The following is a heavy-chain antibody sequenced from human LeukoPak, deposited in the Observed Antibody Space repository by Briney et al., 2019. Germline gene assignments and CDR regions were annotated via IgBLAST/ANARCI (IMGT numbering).Heavy chain of an antibody. CDR2: IYHSGST. Sequence: SETLSLTCAVSGGSISSSNWWSWVRQPPGKGLEWIGEIYHSGSTNYNPSLKSRVTISVDKSKNQFSLKLSSVTAADTAVYYCARVRSNPHDSSGYYCWGQGTLVTVSS. D-gene: IGHD3-22*01. CDR3: ARVRSNPHDSSGYYC. J-gene: IGHJ4*02. V-gene: IGHV4-4*02. CDR1: GGSISSSNW.